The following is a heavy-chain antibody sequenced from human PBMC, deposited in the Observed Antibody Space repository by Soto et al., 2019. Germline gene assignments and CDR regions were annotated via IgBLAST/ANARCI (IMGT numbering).Heavy chain of an antibody. CDR3: AREGGRDGYNDYYYYGMDV. Sequence: SLRLSCAASGFTFSSYGMHWVRQAPGKGLEWVAVISYDGSNKYYADSVKGRFTISRDNSKNTLYLQMNSLRAEDTAVYYCAREGGRDGYNDYYYYGMDVWGQGTTVTVSS. V-gene: IGHV3-30*19. CDR1: GFTFSSYG. J-gene: IGHJ6*02. D-gene: IGHD2-15*01. CDR2: ISYDGSNK.